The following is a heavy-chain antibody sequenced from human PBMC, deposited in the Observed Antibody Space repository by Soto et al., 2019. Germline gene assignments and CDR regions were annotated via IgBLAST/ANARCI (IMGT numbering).Heavy chain of an antibody. V-gene: IGHV1-18*01. Sequence: QVQLVQSGAEVKKPGASVKVSCKASGYTFTSYGISWVRQAPGQGLEWTGWISAYNGNTNYAQKLQGRVTMTTDTSTRTCYMELRSLRADGTAVYYFARTDKASSWSPWGQGTLVPVSS. D-gene: IGHD6-13*01. J-gene: IGHJ5*02. CDR3: ARTDKASSWSP. CDR1: GYTFTSYG. CDR2: ISAYNGNT.